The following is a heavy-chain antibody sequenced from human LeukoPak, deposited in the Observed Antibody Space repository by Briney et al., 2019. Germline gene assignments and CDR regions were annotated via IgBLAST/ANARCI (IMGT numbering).Heavy chain of an antibody. J-gene: IGHJ4*02. V-gene: IGHV1-46*01. Sequence: ASVKVSCKASGYTFTSYYMHWVRQAPGQGLEWMGIINPSGGSTSYAQKFQGRVTITTDESTSTAYMELSSLRSEDTAVYYCARESGGYCFDYWGQGTLVTVSS. D-gene: IGHD3-22*01. CDR1: GYTFTSYY. CDR3: ARESGGYCFDY. CDR2: INPSGGST.